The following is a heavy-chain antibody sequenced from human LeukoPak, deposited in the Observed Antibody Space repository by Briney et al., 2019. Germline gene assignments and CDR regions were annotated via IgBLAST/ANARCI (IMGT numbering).Heavy chain of an antibody. Sequence: SETLSLTCTVSGGPFSNYYWTWIRQSPGKGLEWIGSTSYIGNINYNPSLKTRVTISVEPSKGQFSLKLSSVTAADTAVYYCARRGVPSKFYYFDSWGQGTLVTVSS. CDR1: GGPFSNYY. J-gene: IGHJ4*02. D-gene: IGHD2-2*01. CDR3: ARRGVPSKFYYFDS. CDR2: TSYIGNI. V-gene: IGHV4-59*08.